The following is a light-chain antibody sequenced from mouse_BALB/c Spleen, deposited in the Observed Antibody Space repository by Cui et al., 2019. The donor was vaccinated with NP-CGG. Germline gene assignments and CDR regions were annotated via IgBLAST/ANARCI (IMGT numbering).Light chain of an antibody. CDR2: GTN. CDR3: ALLYSNHWV. J-gene: IGLJ1*01. CDR1: TGAVTTSNY. V-gene: IGLV1*01. Sequence: QAVVTQESELTTSPGETVTLTCRSSTGAVTTSNYANLVQEKPDHLFTGLIGGTNNRAPGVPARFSGSLIGDKAALTLTGAQTEDEAIYFCALLYSNHWVFGGGTKLTVL.